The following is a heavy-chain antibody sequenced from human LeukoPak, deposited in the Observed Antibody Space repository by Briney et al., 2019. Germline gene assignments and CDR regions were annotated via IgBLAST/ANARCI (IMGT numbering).Heavy chain of an antibody. J-gene: IGHJ4*02. CDR1: GFTFSIYW. Sequence: GGSLRLSCAASGFTFSIYWMSWVRQAPGKGLERVANIKQDGSEKYYVDSVKGRFTISRDNAKNSLYLQMDSLRAEDTAVYYCARDMDFDYWGQGTLVTVSS. CDR3: ARDMDFDY. D-gene: IGHD3-10*01. V-gene: IGHV3-7*01. CDR2: IKQDGSEK.